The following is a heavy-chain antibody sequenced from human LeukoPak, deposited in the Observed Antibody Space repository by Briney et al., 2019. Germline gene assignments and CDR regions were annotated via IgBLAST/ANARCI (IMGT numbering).Heavy chain of an antibody. CDR1: GDSISSGFF. J-gene: IGHJ5*02. CDR2: VYRTGNT. CDR3: ARDRDLPPPPGIGAGPRLTWFDP. V-gene: IGHV4-38-2*02. D-gene: IGHD6-13*01. Sequence: SDTLSLTCTVSGDSISSGFFWGWIRQSPDKGLEWIGSVYRTGNTYYEASLKSRVTISVDTSRNQFSLELRSVTAADTAIYYCARDRDLPPPPGIGAGPRLTWFDPWGQGTRVTVSS.